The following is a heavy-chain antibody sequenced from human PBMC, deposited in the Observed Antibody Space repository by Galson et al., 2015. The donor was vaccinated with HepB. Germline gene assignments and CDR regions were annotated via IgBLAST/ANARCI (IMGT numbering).Heavy chain of an antibody. J-gene: IGHJ6*03. D-gene: IGHD4-17*01. CDR1: GGTFSSYA. CDR3: ATTVTTLYYYYYYYMDV. Sequence: SVKVSCKASGGTFSSYAISWVRQAPGQGLEWMGGIIPIFGIANYAQKFQGRVTITADKSTSTAYMELSSLRSEDTAVYYCATTVTTLYYYYYYYMDVWGKGTTVTVSS. V-gene: IGHV1-69*10. CDR2: IIPIFGIA.